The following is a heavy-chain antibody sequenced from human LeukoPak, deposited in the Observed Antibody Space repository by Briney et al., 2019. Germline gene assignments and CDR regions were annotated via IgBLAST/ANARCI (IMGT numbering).Heavy chain of an antibody. CDR3: AKVSGAVAGTWGYYFDY. V-gene: IGHV3-23*01. CDR2: ISGSGSST. J-gene: IGHJ4*02. Sequence: GGSLRLSCAASGFTFSSYAMSWVRQAPGKGLEWVSAISGSGSSTYYADSVKGRFTISRDNSKNTLFLQINSLRAEDTAVYYCAKVSGAVAGTWGYYFDYWGQGTLVTVSS. D-gene: IGHD6-19*01. CDR1: GFTFSSYA.